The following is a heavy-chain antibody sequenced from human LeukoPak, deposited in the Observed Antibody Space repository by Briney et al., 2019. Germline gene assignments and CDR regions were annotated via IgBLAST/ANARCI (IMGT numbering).Heavy chain of an antibody. J-gene: IGHJ5*01. D-gene: IGHD1-26*01. CDR3: ARLVGASWFDS. CDR1: GDSVSTDSAT. Sequence: SQTLSLTCALSGDSVSTDSATWTWLRQSPSRGLEWLGRTYYRSKWYNDYAVSMKSRITINPDTSKNQFSLQLNSVTPEDTAVYYCARLVGASWFDSWGREPWSPSPQ. V-gene: IGHV6-1*01. CDR2: TYYRSKWYN.